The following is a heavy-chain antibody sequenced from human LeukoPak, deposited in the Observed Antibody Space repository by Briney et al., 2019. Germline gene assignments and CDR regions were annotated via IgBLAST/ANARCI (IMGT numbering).Heavy chain of an antibody. D-gene: IGHD4-17*01. V-gene: IGHV3-23*01. J-gene: IGHJ4*02. CDR2: ITADGDDT. Sequence: PGGFLRLSCAVSGFTFNSYAMSWVRQAPGKGLEWVSAITADGDDTYYADSVKGRFIISRDNSKNTLYLQMNSLRDEDTALYYCAKDAAVTTIYYLDHWGQGTLVTVSS. CDR3: AKDAAVTTIYYLDH. CDR1: GFTFNSYA.